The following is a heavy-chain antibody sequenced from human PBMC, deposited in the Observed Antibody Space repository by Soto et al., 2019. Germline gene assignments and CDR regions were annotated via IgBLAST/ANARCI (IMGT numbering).Heavy chain of an antibody. Sequence: GGSLRLSCAASGFTFNIYSMNWVRQAPGKGLEWVSSISSTSTYIYYADSVKGRFTISRDNAKNSLYLQMNSLRAEDTAVYYCARDIENFDWILSYWGQGTLVTVSS. D-gene: IGHD3-9*01. CDR3: ARDIENFDWILSY. J-gene: IGHJ4*02. CDR1: GFTFNIYS. CDR2: ISSTSTYI. V-gene: IGHV3-21*01.